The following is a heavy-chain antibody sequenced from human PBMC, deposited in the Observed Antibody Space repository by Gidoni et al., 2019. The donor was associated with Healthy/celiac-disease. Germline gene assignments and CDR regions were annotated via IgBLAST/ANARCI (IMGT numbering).Heavy chain of an antibody. CDR1: GGSISSSTYY. Sequence: QLPLQESGPGLVKPSETLSLPCPVSGGSISSSTYYWGWIRQPPGKGLEWIGSIYYSGSTYYNPSLKSRVTISVDTSKNQFSLKLSSVTAADTAVYYCASRPGAFHPWFGELENWFDPWGQGTLVTVSS. J-gene: IGHJ5*02. D-gene: IGHD3-10*01. CDR2: IYYSGST. CDR3: ASRPGAFHPWFGELENWFDP. V-gene: IGHV4-39*01.